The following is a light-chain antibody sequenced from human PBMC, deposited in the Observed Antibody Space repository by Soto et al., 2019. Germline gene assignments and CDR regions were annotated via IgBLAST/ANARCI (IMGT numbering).Light chain of an antibody. CDR2: EVS. J-gene: IGLJ1*01. CDR1: SSDVGGYNY. V-gene: IGLV2-14*01. CDR3: SSYTSSSTYV. Sequence: QSVLTRPASVSGSPGQSITISFTGTSSDVGGYNYVSWYQQHPGKAPKLMIYEVSNRPSGVSNRFSGSKSGNTASLTISGLQAEDEADYYCSSYTSSSTYVFGTGTKVTV.